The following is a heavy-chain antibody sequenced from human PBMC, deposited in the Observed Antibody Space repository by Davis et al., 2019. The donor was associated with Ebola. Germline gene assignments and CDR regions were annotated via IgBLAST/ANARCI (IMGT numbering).Heavy chain of an antibody. CDR2: IYYSGST. CDR1: GGSFSGYY. J-gene: IGHJ6*02. V-gene: IGHV4-34*01. CDR3: ARGSYDSSGYYYYYYGMDV. D-gene: IGHD3-22*01. Sequence: SETLSLTCAVYGGSFSGYYWSWIRQPPGKGLEWIGSIYYSGSTYYNPSLKSRVTISVDTSKNQFSLKLSSVTAADTAVYYCARGSYDSSGYYYYYYGMDVWGQGTTVTVSS.